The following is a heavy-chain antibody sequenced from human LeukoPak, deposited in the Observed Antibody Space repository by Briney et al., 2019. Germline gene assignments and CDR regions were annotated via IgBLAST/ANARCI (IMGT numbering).Heavy chain of an antibody. CDR2: IYYSGST. D-gene: IGHD3-22*01. Sequence: SETLSLTCTVSGGSISSYYWSWIRQPPGKGLEWIGYIYYSGSTNYNPSLKSRVTISVDTSKNQFSLKLSSVTAADTAVYYCAGERPNYYDSSGYYSKNYYYYMDVWGKGTTVTVSS. CDR3: AGERPNYYDSSGYYSKNYYYYMDV. CDR1: GGSISSYY. J-gene: IGHJ6*03. V-gene: IGHV4-59*01.